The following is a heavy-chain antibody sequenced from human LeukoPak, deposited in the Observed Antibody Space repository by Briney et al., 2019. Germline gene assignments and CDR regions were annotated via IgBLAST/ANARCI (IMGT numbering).Heavy chain of an antibody. J-gene: IGHJ5*02. Sequence: PGGSLRLSCAASGFTFSSYAMHWVRQAPGKGLEWVAVISYDGSNKYYADSVKGRFTISRDNSKNTLYLQMNSLRAEDTAVYYCAKLVSSFWSDSVGQHWFDPWGQGTLVTVSS. CDR3: AKLVSSFWSDSVGQHWFDP. V-gene: IGHV3-30*04. CDR1: GFTFSSYA. D-gene: IGHD3-3*01. CDR2: ISYDGSNK.